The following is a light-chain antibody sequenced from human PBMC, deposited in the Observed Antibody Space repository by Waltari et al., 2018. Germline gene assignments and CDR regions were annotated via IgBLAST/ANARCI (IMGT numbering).Light chain of an antibody. V-gene: IGKV3-20*01. CDR3: QQYGSL. CDR1: QSVSSSY. J-gene: IGKJ3*01. CDR2: GAS. Sequence: EIVLTQSPGTLPLSPGERATLSCRASQSVSSSYLAWYQQKPGQAPRLLIYGASSRATGIPDRFSGSGSGTDFTLTISRLEPEDFAVYYCQQYGSLFGPGTKVDIK.